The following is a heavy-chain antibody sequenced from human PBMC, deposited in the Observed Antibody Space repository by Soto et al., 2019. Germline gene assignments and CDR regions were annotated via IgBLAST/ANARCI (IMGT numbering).Heavy chain of an antibody. CDR3: ARDVEYSSSSLYYYYGMDV. V-gene: IGHV1-18*01. CDR2: ISAYNGNT. D-gene: IGHD6-6*01. Sequence: ASVKVSCKASGYTFTSYGISWVRQAPGQGLEGMGWISAYNGNTNDAQKLQGRVTMTTDTSTSTAYMELRSLRSDDTAVYYCARDVEYSSSSLYYYYGMDVWGQGTTVTV. J-gene: IGHJ6*02. CDR1: GYTFTSYG.